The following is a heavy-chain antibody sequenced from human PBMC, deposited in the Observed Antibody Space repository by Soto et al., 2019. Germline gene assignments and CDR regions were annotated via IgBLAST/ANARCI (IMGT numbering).Heavy chain of an antibody. CDR1: GGSISSGDYY. Sequence: QVQLQESGPGLVKPSQTLSLTCTVSGGSISSGDYYWSWIRQPPGKGLEWIGYIYYSGSTYYNPSLKSRFTISVDTSKNQFSLKLSSVTAADTAVYYCASYYSSSEGINWFDPWGQGTLVTVSS. D-gene: IGHD6-13*01. V-gene: IGHV4-30-4*01. J-gene: IGHJ5*02. CDR2: IYYSGST. CDR3: ASYYSSSEGINWFDP.